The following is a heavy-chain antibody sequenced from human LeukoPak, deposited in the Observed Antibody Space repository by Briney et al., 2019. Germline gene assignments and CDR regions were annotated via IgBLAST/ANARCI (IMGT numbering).Heavy chain of an antibody. J-gene: IGHJ6*03. V-gene: IGHV1-46*01. CDR3: ARSYYDFWSGSNYYYYYMDV. Sequence: ASVKVSCKASGYTFTSYYMHWVRQAPGQGLEWMGIINPSGGSTSYAQKFQGRVTMTRDMSTSTVYMELSSLRSEDTAVYYCARSYYDFWSGSNYYYYYMDVWGKGTTVTVSS. D-gene: IGHD3-3*01. CDR1: GYTFTSYY. CDR2: INPSGGST.